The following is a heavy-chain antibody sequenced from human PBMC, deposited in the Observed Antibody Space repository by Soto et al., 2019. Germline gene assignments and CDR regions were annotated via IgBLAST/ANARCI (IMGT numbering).Heavy chain of an antibody. CDR1: GDSFNDYY. Sequence: QVQLVQSGAEVRKPGASVTVSCRSSGDSFNDYYIHWVRQAPGQGLEWMGWINHNSGVKKYAQNFQGWVSTTRDTSIRTVYMQLSRLRSDDTAVYYCARESGGATATLDYYYFYMDVWGTGTTVTVSS. D-gene: IGHD5-12*01. CDR2: INHNSGVK. J-gene: IGHJ6*03. V-gene: IGHV1-2*04. CDR3: ARESGGATATLDYYYFYMDV.